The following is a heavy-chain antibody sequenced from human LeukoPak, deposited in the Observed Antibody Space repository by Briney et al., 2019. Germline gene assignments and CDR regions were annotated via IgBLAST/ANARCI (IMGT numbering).Heavy chain of an antibody. V-gene: IGHV4-59*01. CDR1: GGSISSYY. CDR3: AREGSSWSKGPNWFDP. D-gene: IGHD6-13*01. J-gene: IGHJ5*02. Sequence: SETLPLTCTVSGGSISSYYWSWIRQPPGKGLEWIGYIYYSGSTNYNPSLKSRVTISVDTSKNQFSLKLSSVTAADTAVYYCAREGSSWSKGPNWFDPWGQGTLVTVSS. CDR2: IYYSGST.